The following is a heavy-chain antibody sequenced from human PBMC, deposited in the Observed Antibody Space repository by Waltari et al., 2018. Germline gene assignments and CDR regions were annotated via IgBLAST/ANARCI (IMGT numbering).Heavy chain of an antibody. V-gene: IGHV3-74*03. J-gene: IGHJ4*02. CDR1: GFTFNTSW. D-gene: IGHD6-13*01. CDR3: ARDGAGDIDLDN. Sequence: EVQLVESGGGLIQLGGSLRLSCAASGFTFNTSWMHWVRQVPGKGLVWVSRINGDGSGTMYADSVKGRFTISRDNAKNTFYLQMNSLRVEDTAVYYCARDGAGDIDLDNWGQGTLVTVSS. CDR2: INGDGSGT.